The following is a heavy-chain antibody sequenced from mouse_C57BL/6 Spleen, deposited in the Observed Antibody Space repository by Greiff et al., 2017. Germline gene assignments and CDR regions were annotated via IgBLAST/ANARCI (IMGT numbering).Heavy chain of an antibody. CDR1: GFNIKDYY. V-gene: IGHV14-1*01. D-gene: IGHD2-12*01. CDR2: IDPEDGDT. J-gene: IGHJ3*01. Sequence: EVKLMESGAELVRPGASVKLSCTASGFNIKDYYMHWVKQRPEQGLEWIGRIDPEDGDTEYAPKFQGKATMTADTSSNTAYLQLISLTSEDTAVYYCTTLSYYSSAWFAYWGQGTLVTVSA. CDR3: TTLSYYSSAWFAY.